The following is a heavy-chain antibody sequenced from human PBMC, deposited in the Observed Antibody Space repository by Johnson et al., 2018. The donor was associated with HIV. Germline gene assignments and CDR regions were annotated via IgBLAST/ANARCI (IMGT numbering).Heavy chain of an antibody. Sequence: EQLEESGGGVVQPGRSLRLSCAASGFTFSSYGMHWVRQAPGKGLEWVAVIWYDGSNKYYADSVKGRFTISRDNSKNTLYLQMNSLRAEDTAVYYCAKDLGTGDDAFDIWGQGTMVTVAS. CDR1: GFTFSSYG. D-gene: IGHD7-27*01. CDR2: IWYDGSNK. CDR3: AKDLGTGDDAFDI. V-gene: IGHV3-33*06. J-gene: IGHJ3*02.